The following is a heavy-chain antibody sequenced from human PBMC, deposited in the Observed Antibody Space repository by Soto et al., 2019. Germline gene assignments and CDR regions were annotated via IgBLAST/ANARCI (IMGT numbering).Heavy chain of an antibody. D-gene: IGHD3-3*01. J-gene: IGHJ4*02. CDR1: GYTFTSYG. V-gene: IGHV1-18*01. CDR2: ISAYNGNT. Sequence: ASVKVSCKSSGYTFTSYGISCVRQAPGQGLEWMGWISAYNGNTNHAQKLQGRVTMTTDTSTSTAYMELRSLRSDDTAVYYCARGRFLDYVIDYWGQGTLVTVSS. CDR3: ARGRFLDYVIDY.